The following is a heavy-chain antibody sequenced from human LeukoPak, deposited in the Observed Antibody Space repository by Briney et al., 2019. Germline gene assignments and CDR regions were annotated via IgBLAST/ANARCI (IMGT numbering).Heavy chain of an antibody. CDR1: GGAISSYY. CDR3: ARVRVNGRYFDY. D-gene: IGHD1-26*01. Sequence: SETLSLTCTVPGGAISSYYWSWIRQPPGKGLEWIGYVSYTGDASQNPSLRGRVTMSVDTSNNQVSLELSSVTAADTAVYYCARVRVNGRYFDYWGQGTLVTVSS. J-gene: IGHJ4*02. V-gene: IGHV4-59*01. CDR2: VSYTGDA.